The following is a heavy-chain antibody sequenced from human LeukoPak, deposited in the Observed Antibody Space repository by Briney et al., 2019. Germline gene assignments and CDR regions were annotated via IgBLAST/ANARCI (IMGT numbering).Heavy chain of an antibody. Sequence: GGSLRLACAASGFTFSNAWVSWVRQAPGKGLEWVGHIKSKTDGGTTEYAAPVKGRFTISRDDSKNTLYLQMNSLKTEDTAVYYCTRQQLVLEYWGQGTLVTVSS. V-gene: IGHV3-15*01. CDR3: TRQQLVLEY. CDR1: GFTFSNAW. J-gene: IGHJ4*02. CDR2: IKSKTDGGTT. D-gene: IGHD6-13*01.